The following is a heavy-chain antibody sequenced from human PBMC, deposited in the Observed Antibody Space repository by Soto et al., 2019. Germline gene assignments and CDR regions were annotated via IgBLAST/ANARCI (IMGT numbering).Heavy chain of an antibody. Sequence: GSLRLSCAASGFTFSSYSMNWVRQAPGKGLEWVSYISSSSSTIYYADSVKGRFTISRDNAKNSLYLQMNSLRAEDTAVYYCARNTYDFWSGYHDAFDIWGQGTMVTVSS. J-gene: IGHJ3*02. CDR3: ARNTYDFWSGYHDAFDI. CDR1: GFTFSSYS. CDR2: ISSSSSTI. V-gene: IGHV3-48*01. D-gene: IGHD3-3*01.